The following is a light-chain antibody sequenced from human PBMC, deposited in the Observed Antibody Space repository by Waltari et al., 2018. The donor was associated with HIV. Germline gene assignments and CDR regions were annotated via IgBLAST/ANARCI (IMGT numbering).Light chain of an antibody. CDR1: SSDITTYHH. CDR3: SSYTTSNTGV. J-gene: IGLJ2*01. V-gene: IGLV2-14*03. CDR2: DVN. Sequence: QSALTQPPSVSGSAGQSITISCSGTSSDITTYHHFSCYQKHPETAPQLLIFDVNNRPSGVSRRFSGSKAGNTAPLTSSGLRAEDEAYYYCSSYTTSNTGVFGGGTKIAVL.